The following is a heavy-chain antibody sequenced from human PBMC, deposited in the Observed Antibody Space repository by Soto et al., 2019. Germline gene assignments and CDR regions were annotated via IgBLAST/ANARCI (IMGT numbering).Heavy chain of an antibody. D-gene: IGHD4-4*01. J-gene: IGHJ5*02. CDR2: INNDGGAT. CDR3: GTVFDP. V-gene: IGHV3-74*01. CDR1: GFIFTGHW. Sequence: EEQVVESGGGLVQPGGSLRLSCAASGFIFTGHWMHWVRQGPGKGLDWVSGINNDGGATFYADSVKGRFTISRDNSNNRVYLQMNSLGAGDSAVYYCGTVFDPWGHGTQLTVSS.